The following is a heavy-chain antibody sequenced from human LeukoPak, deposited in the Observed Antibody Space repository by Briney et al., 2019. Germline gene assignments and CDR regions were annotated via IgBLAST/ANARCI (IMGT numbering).Heavy chain of an antibody. CDR1: GFTFSSYG. Sequence: GGSLRLSCAASGFTFSSYGMHWVRQAPGKGLEWVAVISYDGRNKYYPDSVKGRFTISRDNSKNTLYLQMNSLRAEDTAVYYCAKGHYDSGTYLRCFDPWGQGTLVTVSS. D-gene: IGHD3-10*01. CDR2: ISYDGRNK. J-gene: IGHJ5*02. V-gene: IGHV3-30*18. CDR3: AKGHYDSGTYLRCFDP.